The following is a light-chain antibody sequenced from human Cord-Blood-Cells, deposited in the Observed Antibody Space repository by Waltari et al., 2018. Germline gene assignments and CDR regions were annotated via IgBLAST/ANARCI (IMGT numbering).Light chain of an antibody. CDR3: QQYGSSPRTLT. Sequence: DIVLTQSPGTLSLSPGERATLSCSASQSVSSSYLAWYQQKPGQAPRLLIYGASSRATGIPDRFSGSGSGTDFTLTISRLEPEDFAVYYCQQYGSSPRTLTFGGGTKVEIK. J-gene: IGKJ4*01. CDR2: GAS. V-gene: IGKV3-20*01. CDR1: QSVSSSY.